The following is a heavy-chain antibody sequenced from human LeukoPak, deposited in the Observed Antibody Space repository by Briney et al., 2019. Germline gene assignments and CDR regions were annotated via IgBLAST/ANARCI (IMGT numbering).Heavy chain of an antibody. V-gene: IGHV4-34*01. CDR1: GGSFSGYY. Sequence: SETLSLTCAVYGGSFSGYYWSWIRQPPGKGLEWIGEINHSGSTNYNPSLKSRVTISVDTSKNQFSLKLSSVTAADTAVYYCERGILGAMVENQTNYFDYWGQGTLVTVSS. D-gene: IGHD5-18*01. CDR3: ERGILGAMVENQTNYFDY. CDR2: INHSGST. J-gene: IGHJ4*02.